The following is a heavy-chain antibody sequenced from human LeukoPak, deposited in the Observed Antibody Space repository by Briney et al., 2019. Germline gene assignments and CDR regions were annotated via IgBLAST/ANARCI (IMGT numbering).Heavy chain of an antibody. CDR1: GYTFSSYG. CDR3: AKSSRSIIPYFDY. CDR2: ISGSGGST. Sequence: ASVKVSCKASGYTFSSYGMSWVRQAPGKGLEWVSAISGSGGSTYYADSVKGRFTISRDNSKNTLYLQMNSLRAEDTAVYYCAKSSRSIIPYFDYWGQGTLVTVSS. D-gene: IGHD2-2*02. V-gene: IGHV3-23*01. J-gene: IGHJ4*02.